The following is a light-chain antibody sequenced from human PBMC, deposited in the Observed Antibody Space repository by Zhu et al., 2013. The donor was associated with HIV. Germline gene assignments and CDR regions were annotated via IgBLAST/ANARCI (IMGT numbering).Light chain of an antibody. CDR1: QDISNY. CDR2: DAS. Sequence: DIQMTQSPSSLSASVGDRVTITCQASQDISNYLNWYQQKPGKAPKLLIYDASNLETGVPSRFSGSGSGTDFTFTISSLQPEDIATYYCQQYDNLPPCSFGQGTQAGDQT. V-gene: IGKV1-33*01. CDR3: QQYDNLPPCS. J-gene: IGKJ2*04.